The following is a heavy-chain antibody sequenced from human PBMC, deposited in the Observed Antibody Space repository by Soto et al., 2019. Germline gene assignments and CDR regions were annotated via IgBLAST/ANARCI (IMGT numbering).Heavy chain of an antibody. CDR3: ASLRWLQSQDYYYYYGMEV. Sequence: SETLSLTCTVSGGSISSYYWSWIRQPPGKGLEWIGYIYYSGSTNYNPSLKSRVTISVDTSKNLFSLKLSSVTAADTAVYYCASLRWLQSQDYYYYYGMEVWGQGTTVTVS. D-gene: IGHD5-12*01. CDR1: GGSISSYY. J-gene: IGHJ6*02. V-gene: IGHV4-59*08. CDR2: IYYSGST.